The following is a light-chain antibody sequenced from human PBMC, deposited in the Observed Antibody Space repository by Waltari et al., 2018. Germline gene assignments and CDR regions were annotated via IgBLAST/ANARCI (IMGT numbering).Light chain of an antibody. CDR1: RSNVGSPS. Sequence: QPVLTQPPSASGTPGQRVTISCSGPRSNVGSPSVTWSQFLPGTAPRLVIFSNNQRNSGVPDRFSASKSGTSASLAISGLQSDDEAHYYCAAWDDSLFGPVFGTGTKVTVL. CDR2: SNN. V-gene: IGLV1-44*01. J-gene: IGLJ1*01. CDR3: AAWDDSLFGPV.